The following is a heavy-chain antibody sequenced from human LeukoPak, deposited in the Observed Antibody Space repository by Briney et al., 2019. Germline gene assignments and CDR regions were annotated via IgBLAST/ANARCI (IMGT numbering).Heavy chain of an antibody. D-gene: IGHD2-21*02. CDR2: IYTSGST. Sequence: PSETLSLTCTVSGGSISSYYWSWIRQPPGKGLEWIGYIYTSGSTNYNPSLKSRVTISVDTSKNQFSLKLSSVTAADTAVYYCARERAFCGGDCAAPDYWGQGTLVTVSS. V-gene: IGHV4-4*08. CDR1: GGSISSYY. J-gene: IGHJ4*02. CDR3: ARERAFCGGDCAAPDY.